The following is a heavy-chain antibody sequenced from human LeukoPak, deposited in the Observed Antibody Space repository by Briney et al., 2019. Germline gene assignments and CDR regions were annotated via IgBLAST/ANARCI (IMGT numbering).Heavy chain of an antibody. J-gene: IGHJ4*02. Sequence: GGSLRLSCAASGFTVSNNYMSWVRQAPGKGLEWVPVIYSGGNTYYADSVKGRFTISRDNSKNTLYLQMNSLRGEDTAVYYCARDETGTLDYWGQGTLVTVSS. CDR2: IYSGGNT. CDR1: GFTVSNNY. CDR3: ARDETGTLDY. V-gene: IGHV3-66*02. D-gene: IGHD1-1*01.